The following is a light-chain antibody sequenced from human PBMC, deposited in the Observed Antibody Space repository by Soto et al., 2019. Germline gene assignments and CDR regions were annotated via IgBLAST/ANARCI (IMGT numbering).Light chain of an antibody. CDR3: QHRSTWPS. V-gene: IGKV3-11*01. CDR1: QSVGSY. CDR2: DAS. J-gene: IGKJ5*01. Sequence: EIVLTQSPATLSLSPGGRATLSYRASQSVGSYLAWYQQKPGQAPRLLMYDASSRASGIPDRFSGSGYGTDFTLTIRSLEPEDFAIYYCQHRSTWPSFGQGTRLEIK.